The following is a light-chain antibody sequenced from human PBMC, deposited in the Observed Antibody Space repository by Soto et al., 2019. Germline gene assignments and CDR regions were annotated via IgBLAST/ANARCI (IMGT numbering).Light chain of an antibody. CDR2: DAS. CDR1: QSVSSY. CDR3: QQYNNWPLFT. V-gene: IGKV3-11*01. Sequence: EIVLTQSPATLSLSPGERATLSCRASQSVSSYLAWYQQKPGQAPRLLIYDASNRATGIPARFSGGGSGTDFTLTISRLEPEDFAIYYCQQYNNWPLFTFCPGTKVDIK. J-gene: IGKJ3*01.